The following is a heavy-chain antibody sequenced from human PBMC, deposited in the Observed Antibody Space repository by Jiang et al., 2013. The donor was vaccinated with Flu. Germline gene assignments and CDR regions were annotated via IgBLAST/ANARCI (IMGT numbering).Heavy chain of an antibody. D-gene: IGHD2-15*01. J-gene: IGHJ4*02. CDR2: ISSRRNYI. CDR3: ARADCSGGTCRLDY. CDR1: GFSVNSFG. Sequence: QLLESGGLGVVQPGGSLRLSCEASGFSVNSFGMHWVRQAPGKGLEWVSSISSRRNYIYYADSLQGRFTISRNNAWNSLSLQINGLRAEDTAVYYCARADCSGGTCRLDYWGQGTLVTVSS. V-gene: IGHV3-21*01.